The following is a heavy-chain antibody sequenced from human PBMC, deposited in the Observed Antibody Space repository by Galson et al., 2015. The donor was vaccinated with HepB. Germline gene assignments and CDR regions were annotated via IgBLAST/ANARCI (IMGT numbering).Heavy chain of an antibody. CDR1: GLTFNNFA. Sequence: SLRLSCAASGLTFNNFAMHWVRQAPGKGLEWLAVISYDVINKNYADSVKGRFTISRDNSKNTLYLQMSSPKTEDTAVYFCAKDSAWRTIRMPDYWGQGTLVTVSS. V-gene: IGHV3-30*18. CDR2: ISYDVINK. D-gene: IGHD2-2*01. CDR3: AKDSAWRTIRMPDY. J-gene: IGHJ4*02.